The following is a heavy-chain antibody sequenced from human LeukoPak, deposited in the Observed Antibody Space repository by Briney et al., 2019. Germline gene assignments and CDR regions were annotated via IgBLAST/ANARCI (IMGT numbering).Heavy chain of an antibody. CDR3: ARDSSVASSGSPVYYYYMDV. CDR1: GYTFTGYY. CDR2: INPNSGGT. Sequence: GASVKVSCKASGYTFTGYYMHWVRQAPGQGLEWMGWINPNSGGTNYAQKFQGRVTMTRETSISTAYMELSRLRSDDTAVYYCARDSSVASSGSPVYYYYMDVWGKGTTVTVSS. D-gene: IGHD3-22*01. V-gene: IGHV1-2*02. J-gene: IGHJ6*03.